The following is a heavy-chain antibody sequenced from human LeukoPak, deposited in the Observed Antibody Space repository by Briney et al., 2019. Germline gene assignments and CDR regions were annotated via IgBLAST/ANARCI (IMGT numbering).Heavy chain of an antibody. J-gene: IGHJ4*02. Sequence: PGGSLRLSCAASGFTFSDNAMSWVRQAPGKGLEWVSTISRTTCTTYYADSVKGRFTLSSDNSKNTVSLQVNSLRADDTAVYYCAKGSHFANCGQGTLVTVSS. CDR2: ISRTTCTT. CDR1: GFTFSDNA. CDR3: AKGSHFAN. V-gene: IGHV3-23*01.